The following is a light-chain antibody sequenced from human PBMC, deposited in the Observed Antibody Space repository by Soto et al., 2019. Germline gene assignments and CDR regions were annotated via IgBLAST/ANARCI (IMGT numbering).Light chain of an antibody. CDR2: GAS. CDR1: QSIRHY. V-gene: IGKV1-5*01. J-gene: IGKJ1*01. CDR3: QHYNSYSQT. Sequence: DIQMTQSPPTLSASVGDRVTITCRASQSIRHYLAWYQQMPGKAPKLLIYGASTLQSGVPSRFSGSGSGTEFILTIGSLEPDDFGTYYCQHYNSYSQTFGQGTKVEIK.